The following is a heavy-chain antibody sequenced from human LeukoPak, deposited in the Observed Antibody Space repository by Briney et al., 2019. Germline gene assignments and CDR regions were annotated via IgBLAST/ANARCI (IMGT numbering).Heavy chain of an antibody. V-gene: IGHV3-7*01. CDR3: ARGGTESNYRHFDY. J-gene: IGHJ4*02. CDR1: GFTFSSYW. CDR2: IKQDGSEK. D-gene: IGHD1-26*01. Sequence: PGGSLRLSCAASGFTFSSYWMSWVRQAPGKGLEWVANIKQDGSEKKYVDSVKGRFTISRDNAKNSVYLEMNSLRAEDTAVYYCARGGTESNYRHFDYWGQGTLVTVSS.